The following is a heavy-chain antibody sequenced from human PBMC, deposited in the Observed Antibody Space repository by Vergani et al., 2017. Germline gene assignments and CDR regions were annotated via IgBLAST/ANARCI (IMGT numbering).Heavy chain of an antibody. CDR1: GGSFSGYY. V-gene: IGHV4-34*01. D-gene: IGHD1-26*01. Sequence: QLQLQQWGAGLLKPSETLSLTCAVYGGSFSGYYWSWIRQPPGKGLEWIGEINHSGSTNYNPSLKSRVTISVDTSKNQFSLKLSSVTAADTAVYYCARGRKWELYAWGQGTLVTVSS. CDR3: ARGRKWELYA. CDR2: INHSGST. J-gene: IGHJ5*02.